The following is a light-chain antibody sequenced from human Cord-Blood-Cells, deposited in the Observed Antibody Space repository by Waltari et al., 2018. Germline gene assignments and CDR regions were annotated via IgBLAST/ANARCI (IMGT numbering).Light chain of an antibody. CDR2: EGS. V-gene: IGLV2-23*01. Sequence: QSALTQPASVSGSPGQSITISCTGTSSDVGSYNLVSWYQQHPGKAPKLMIYEGSKRPLGVSNRFSGAKSGNTASLTISGLQAEDEADYYCCSYAGSSTPWVFGGGTKLTVL. CDR1: SSDVGSYNL. J-gene: IGLJ3*02. CDR3: CSYAGSSTPWV.